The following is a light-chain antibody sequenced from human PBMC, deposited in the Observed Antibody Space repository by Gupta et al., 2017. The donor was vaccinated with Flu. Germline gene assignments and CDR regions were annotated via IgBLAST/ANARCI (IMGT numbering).Light chain of an antibody. CDR2: SND. Sequence: QSVLTQPPSASGAPGQKVTISCSGSDSNIGGNPVSWYQHLPGTAPKLLLHSNDQWPSGVPDRFSGSKPGASASLVISGLQSEDEGYYYCAAWDDSLYGWVFGGWTKVTAL. V-gene: IGLV1-44*01. CDR1: DSNIGGNP. J-gene: IGLJ3*02. CDR3: AAWDDSLYGWV.